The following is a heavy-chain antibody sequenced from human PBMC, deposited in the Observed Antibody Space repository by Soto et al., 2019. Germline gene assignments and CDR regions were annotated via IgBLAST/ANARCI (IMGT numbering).Heavy chain of an antibody. Sequence: EVQLVETGGGLIQPGGSLRLSCAASGFTVSSNYMSWVRQAPGKGLEWVSVIYSGGSTYYADSVKGRFTISRDNSKNTLYLQMNSLRAEDTAVYYCARWAKYYYDSSGYHRPFRAFDIWGQGTMVTVSS. CDR3: ARWAKYYYDSSGYHRPFRAFDI. CDR2: IYSGGST. V-gene: IGHV3-53*02. J-gene: IGHJ3*02. D-gene: IGHD3-22*01. CDR1: GFTVSSNY.